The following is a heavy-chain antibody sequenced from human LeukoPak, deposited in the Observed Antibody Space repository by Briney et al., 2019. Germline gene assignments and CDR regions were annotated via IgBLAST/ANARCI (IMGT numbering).Heavy chain of an antibody. CDR1: GFTFSSYS. J-gene: IGHJ4*02. CDR3: ARVYYDFWSGYYDY. D-gene: IGHD3-3*01. Sequence: GGSLRLSCAASGFTFSSYSMNWVRQAPGKGLEWVSSISSGSSYIYYADSVKGRFTISRDNAKNSLYLQMNSLRAEDTAVYYCARVYYDFWSGYYDYWGQGTLVTVSS. V-gene: IGHV3-21*01. CDR2: ISSGSSYI.